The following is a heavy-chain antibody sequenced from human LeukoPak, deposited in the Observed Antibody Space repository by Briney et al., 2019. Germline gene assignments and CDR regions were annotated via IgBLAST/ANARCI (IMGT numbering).Heavy chain of an antibody. V-gene: IGHV4-34*01. CDR1: RASFSGYF. CDR2: LTESGRT. CDR3: ARWSLRGCSGSPCFDY. Sequence: SETLSLTCAVYRASFSGYFWIWPRQPPGKGLEWIAELTESGRTSYNPSLKSRVTIAEDTSKNQFSLKLSSVTAADTAVYYRARWSLRGCSGSPCFDYWGQGTLVTVSS. D-gene: IGHD2-15*01. J-gene: IGHJ4*02.